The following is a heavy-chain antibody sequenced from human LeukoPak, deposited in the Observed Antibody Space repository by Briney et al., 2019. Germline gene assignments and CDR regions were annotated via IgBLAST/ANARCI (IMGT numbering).Heavy chain of an antibody. J-gene: IGHJ4*02. CDR2: INHSGST. CDR1: GGSISSYY. CDR3: ARGSMGGSGWFYYFDY. Sequence: PSETLSLTCTVSGGSISSYYWSWIRQPPGKGLEWIGEINHSGSTNYNPSLKSRVTISVDTSKNQFSLKLSSVTAADTAVYYCARGSMGGSGWFYYFDYWGQGTLVTVSS. V-gene: IGHV4-34*01. D-gene: IGHD6-19*01.